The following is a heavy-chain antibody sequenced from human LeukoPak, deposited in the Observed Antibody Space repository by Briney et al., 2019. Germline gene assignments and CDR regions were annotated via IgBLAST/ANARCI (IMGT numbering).Heavy chain of an antibody. J-gene: IGHJ4*02. CDR1: GFTFSDYY. CDR2: ISSSGSTI. Sequence: PGGSLRLSCAASGFTFSDYYMSWIRQAPGKGLEWVSYISSSGSTIYYADSVKGRFTISRDNAKNSLYLQMNSLRAEDTAVYYCAREGFRGSYYGSGSLYYFDYWGQGTLVTVSS. D-gene: IGHD3-10*01. V-gene: IGHV3-11*01. CDR3: AREGFRGSYYGSGSLYYFDY.